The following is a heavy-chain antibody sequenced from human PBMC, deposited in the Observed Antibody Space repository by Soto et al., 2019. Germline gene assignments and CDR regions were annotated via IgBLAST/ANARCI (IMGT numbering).Heavy chain of an antibody. J-gene: IGHJ4*02. CDR3: ARTGVIRDGYNSWGYFDY. CDR1: GYSFTSYW. V-gene: IGHV5-51*01. Sequence: GESLKISCKGSGYSFTSYWIGWVRQMPGKGLEWMGIIYPGDSDTRYSPSFQGQVTISADKSISTAYLQWSSLKASDTAMYYCARTGVIRDGYNSWGYFDYWGQGTLVTVSS. D-gene: IGHD5-12*01. CDR2: IYPGDSDT.